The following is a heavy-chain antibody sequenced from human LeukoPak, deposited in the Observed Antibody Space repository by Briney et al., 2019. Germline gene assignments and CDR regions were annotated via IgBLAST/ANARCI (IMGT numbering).Heavy chain of an antibody. CDR1: GFTFSSYA. V-gene: IGHV3-30-3*01. J-gene: IGHJ4*02. Sequence: GGSMRLSCAASGFTFSSYAMHWVRQAPGKGLEWVAVISYDGSNKYYADSVKGRFTISRDNSKNTLYLQMNSLRAEDTAVYYCITTERDSDYWGQGTLVTVSS. CDR3: ITTERDSDY. D-gene: IGHD4-11*01. CDR2: ISYDGSNK.